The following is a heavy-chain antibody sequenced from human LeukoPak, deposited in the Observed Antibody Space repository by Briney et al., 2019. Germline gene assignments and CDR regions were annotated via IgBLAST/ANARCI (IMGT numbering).Heavy chain of an antibody. D-gene: IGHD4-17*01. CDR1: GGSFSSYA. Sequence: ASVKVSCKASGGSFSSYAISWVRQAPGQGLEWMGGILPIVNTADYAQKFQGRVTITADESTSTAYMDLSSLRSEDTAVYYCARLTIGDYGDRESGFDYWGQGTLVTVSS. J-gene: IGHJ4*02. CDR2: ILPIVNTA. CDR3: ARLTIGDYGDRESGFDY. V-gene: IGHV1-69*13.